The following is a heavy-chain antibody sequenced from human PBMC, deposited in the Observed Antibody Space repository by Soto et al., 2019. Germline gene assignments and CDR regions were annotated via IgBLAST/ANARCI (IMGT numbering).Heavy chain of an antibody. CDR1: GYTFTSYG. J-gene: IGHJ6*02. Sequence: ASVKVSCKASGYTFTSYGIRWVRQAPGQGLEWMGWISAYNGNTNYAQKLQGRVTMTTDTSTSTAYMELRSLRSDDTAVYYCARDTSSGGAEYYYGMDVWGQGTTVTVS. CDR2: ISAYNGNT. D-gene: IGHD6-19*01. CDR3: ARDTSSGGAEYYYGMDV. V-gene: IGHV1-18*01.